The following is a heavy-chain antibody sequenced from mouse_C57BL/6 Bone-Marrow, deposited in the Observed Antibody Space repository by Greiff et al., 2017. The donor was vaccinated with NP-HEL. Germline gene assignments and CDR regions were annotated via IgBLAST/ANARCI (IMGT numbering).Heavy chain of an antibody. V-gene: IGHV1-26*01. D-gene: IGHD1-1*01. J-gene: IGHJ3*01. CDR2: INPNNGGT. Sequence: VQLQQSGPELVKPGASVKISCKASGYTFTDYYMNWVKQSHGKSLEWIGDINPNNGGTSYNQKFKGKATLTVDKSSSTAYMELRSLTSEDSAVYYCAREAYYGSSPAWFADWGQGTLVTVSA. CDR3: AREAYYGSSPAWFAD. CDR1: GYTFTDYY.